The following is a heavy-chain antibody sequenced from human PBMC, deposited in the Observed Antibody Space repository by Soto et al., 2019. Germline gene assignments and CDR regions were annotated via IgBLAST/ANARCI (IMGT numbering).Heavy chain of an antibody. CDR2: ISDSGDSA. J-gene: IGHJ3*01. CDR3: ARPYGGKIGDAPDL. CDR1: GFTFSIYG. V-gene: IGHV3-23*01. D-gene: IGHD2-15*01. Sequence: PXESLRLSCAASGFTFSIYGMSWVRQVPGKGLEWVSTISDSGDSAYYADSVKGRFTISRDNSKNTLYLQMNSLRAEDTAVYYCARPYGGKIGDAPDLWGQGTMVTVSS.